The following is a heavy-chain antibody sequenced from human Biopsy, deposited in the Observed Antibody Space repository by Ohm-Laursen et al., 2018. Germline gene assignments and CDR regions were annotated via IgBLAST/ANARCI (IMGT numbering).Heavy chain of an antibody. CDR3: ARDGEAKYCKHGVCPSDF. V-gene: IGHV3-48*04. J-gene: IGHJ4*02. D-gene: IGHD2-8*01. Sequence: SLRLSCAAPGFRFSGYHMNWARQAPGKGLEWLSYIKSDSSTIYYADSVKGRFTISRDNGKNSVYLQMNSLRVEDTAVYYCARDGEAKYCKHGVCPSDFWGQGTLVTVSS. CDR1: GFRFSGYH. CDR2: IKSDSSTI.